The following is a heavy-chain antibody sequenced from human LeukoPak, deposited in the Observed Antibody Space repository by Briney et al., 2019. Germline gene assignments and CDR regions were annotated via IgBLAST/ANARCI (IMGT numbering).Heavy chain of an antibody. Sequence: PSETLSLTCTVSGGSITSGSYYWSWIRQPAGKGLEWIGRVSASGTTNYNPSLMSRVTISVDTSKNQFSLNLSSVTAADTAVYSCASDRGGHCSNGVCLFYNYMDVWGKGTPVTVSS. CDR1: GGSITSGSYY. J-gene: IGHJ6*03. CDR2: VSASGTT. V-gene: IGHV4-61*02. D-gene: IGHD2-8*01. CDR3: ASDRGGHCSNGVCLFYNYMDV.